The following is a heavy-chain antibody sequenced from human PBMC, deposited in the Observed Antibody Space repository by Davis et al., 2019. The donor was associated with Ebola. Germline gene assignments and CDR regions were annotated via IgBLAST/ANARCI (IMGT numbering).Heavy chain of an antibody. Sequence: ASVKVSCKASGYTFNSYFMHWVRQAPGQGLEWVARINPHSGSTTCAQKFQGTVTLTRDTSTRTVYMELSSLRSEDTAVYYCARGRGHYEYSGGDYWGQGTLVIVSS. D-gene: IGHD2-21*01. J-gene: IGHJ4*02. CDR1: GYTFNSYF. V-gene: IGHV1-46*02. CDR3: ARGRGHYEYSGGDY. CDR2: INPHSGST.